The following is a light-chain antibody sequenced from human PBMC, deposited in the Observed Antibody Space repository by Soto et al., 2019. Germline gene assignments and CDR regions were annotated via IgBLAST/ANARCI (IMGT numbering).Light chain of an antibody. Sequence: QSALTQPASVSGSPGQSITISCAGTRDDIGAYDYVSWYQQHPGNAPKLLVYEVTNRPSGVSDRFSGSKSGNTASLTISGLQAEDEADYYCNSYTNSSAVVFGGGTTVTAL. CDR3: NSYTNSSAVV. CDR1: RDDIGAYDY. CDR2: EVT. V-gene: IGLV2-14*01. J-gene: IGLJ2*01.